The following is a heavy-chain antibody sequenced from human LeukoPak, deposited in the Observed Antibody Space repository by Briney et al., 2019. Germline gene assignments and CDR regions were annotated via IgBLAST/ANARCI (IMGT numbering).Heavy chain of an antibody. Sequence: ASVKVSCKASGYTFTSYGISWVRQAPGQGLEWMGWISAYNGNTNYAQKLQGRVTMTTDTSTSTAYMELRSLRSDDTAVYYCARDTGGPYCGGDCSMLEFDYWGQGTLVTVSS. D-gene: IGHD2-21*02. CDR1: GYTFTSYG. CDR2: ISAYNGNT. V-gene: IGHV1-18*01. J-gene: IGHJ4*02. CDR3: ARDTGGPYCGGDCSMLEFDY.